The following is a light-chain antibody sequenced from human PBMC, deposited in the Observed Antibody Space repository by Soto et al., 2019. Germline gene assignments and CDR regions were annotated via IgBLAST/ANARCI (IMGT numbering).Light chain of an antibody. Sequence: QSAMTQPPSVSWSPGQSITISCTGTSSDVGGYNYVSWYQQHPGKAPKLMIYEVSNRPSGVSNRFSGSKSGNTASLTISGLQAEDEADYYCSSYTSSSTLYVFGTGTKVAVL. CDR1: SSDVGGYNY. J-gene: IGLJ1*01. CDR3: SSYTSSSTLYV. CDR2: EVS. V-gene: IGLV2-14*01.